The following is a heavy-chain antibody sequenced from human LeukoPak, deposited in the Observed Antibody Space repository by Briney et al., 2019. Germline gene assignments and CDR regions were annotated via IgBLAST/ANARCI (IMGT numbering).Heavy chain of an antibody. V-gene: IGHV1-2*02. J-gene: IGHJ1*01. D-gene: IGHD2/OR15-2a*01. CDR3: ARSTSPHENEYFEH. CDR2: INPNSGGT. CDR1: GYTFTSQY. Sequence: ASVKVSCKASGYTFTSQYIHWVRQAPGQGLQWMGWINPNSGGTNYIQNFQGRVTMTRGTSISTAYMELSRLRSDDTAVYYCARSTSPHENEYFEHWGQGTLVTVSS.